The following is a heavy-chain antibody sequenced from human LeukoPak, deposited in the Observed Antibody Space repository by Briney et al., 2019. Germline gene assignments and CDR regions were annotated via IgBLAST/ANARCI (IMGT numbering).Heavy chain of an antibody. CDR3: ARDPYYYDSSGSDY. D-gene: IGHD3-22*01. CDR2: INPNSGGT. J-gene: IGHJ4*02. CDR1: GYTCTGYY. V-gene: IGHV1-2*02. Sequence: ASVKVSGKASGYTCTGYYMHWVRQAPGQGLEWMGWINPNSGGTNYAQKFQGRVTMTRDTSISTAYMELSRLRSDDTAVYYCARDPYYYDSSGSDYWGQGTLVTVSS.